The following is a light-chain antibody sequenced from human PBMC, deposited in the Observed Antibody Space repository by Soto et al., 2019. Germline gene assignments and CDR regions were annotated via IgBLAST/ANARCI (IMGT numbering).Light chain of an antibody. CDR1: QSISSN. CDR3: QQSYSTPWT. J-gene: IGKJ1*01. CDR2: AAS. V-gene: IGKV1-39*01. Sequence: DIQMTQSPSSLSASVGDRITIACQASQSISSNLNWYQQKPGKAPKLLIYAASSLQSGVPARFSGSGSGTDFTLTISSLQPEDFVTYSCQQSYSTPWTFGQGTKVEI.